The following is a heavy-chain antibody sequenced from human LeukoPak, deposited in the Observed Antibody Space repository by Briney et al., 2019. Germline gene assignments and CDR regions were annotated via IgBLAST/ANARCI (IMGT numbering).Heavy chain of an antibody. J-gene: IGHJ4*02. Sequence: SETLSLTCAVYVGSFSGYYWTWIRQPPGKGLEWIGEINHSGSTDYNPSLKSRVKIAVDTSKTQFPLKLSSVTAADTAVYYCARLPHYYDSSGSNIAFDYWGQGTLVTVSS. CDR2: INHSGST. D-gene: IGHD3-22*01. CDR1: VGSFSGYY. V-gene: IGHV4-34*01. CDR3: ARLPHYYDSSGSNIAFDY.